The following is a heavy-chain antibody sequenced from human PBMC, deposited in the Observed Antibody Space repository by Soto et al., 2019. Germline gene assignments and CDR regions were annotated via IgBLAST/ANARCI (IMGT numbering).Heavy chain of an antibody. J-gene: IGHJ4*02. CDR3: ARRPWLSGYYDY. Sequence: PWESLTISCTGSGYSFFRHWIGWVRQMPGKGLEWVGIIYPADSETRYSPSFQGQVTISVDKSINTAYLQWSSLKASDTAMYYCARRPWLSGYYDYWGQGTLVTVSS. D-gene: IGHD3-22*01. V-gene: IGHV5-51*01. CDR1: GYSFFRHW. CDR2: IYPADSET.